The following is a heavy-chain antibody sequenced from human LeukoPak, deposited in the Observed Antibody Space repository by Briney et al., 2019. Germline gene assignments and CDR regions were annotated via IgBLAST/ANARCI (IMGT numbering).Heavy chain of an antibody. V-gene: IGHV3-66*01. Sequence: GGSLRLSCAASGFTVSSNYMSWVRQAPGKGLDWISVIYTAGDTYYADPVKGRFSIYRDNSKNMVYLQMNSLRADDTAVYYCAKERDSRGYWDYWGQGTLVTVSS. D-gene: IGHD3-22*01. CDR2: IYTAGDT. J-gene: IGHJ4*02. CDR3: AKERDSRGYWDY. CDR1: GFTVSSNY.